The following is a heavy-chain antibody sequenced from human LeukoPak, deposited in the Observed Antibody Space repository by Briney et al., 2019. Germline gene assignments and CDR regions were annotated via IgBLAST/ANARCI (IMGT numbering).Heavy chain of an antibody. D-gene: IGHD1-26*01. Sequence: SETLSLTCTVSGGSISSSSYYWGWIRHPPGKGLEWIGSIYYSGSTYYNPSLKSRVTISVDTSKNQFSLKLSSVTAADTAVYYCARHGRGWFDPWGQGTLVTVSS. CDR2: IYYSGST. V-gene: IGHV4-39*01. J-gene: IGHJ5*02. CDR1: GGSISSSSYY. CDR3: ARHGRGWFDP.